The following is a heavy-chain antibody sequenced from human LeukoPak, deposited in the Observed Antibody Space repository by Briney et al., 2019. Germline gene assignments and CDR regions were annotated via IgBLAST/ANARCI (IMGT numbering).Heavy chain of an antibody. D-gene: IGHD3-22*01. CDR3: ARGSITMIVVDGDFDY. CDR2: INPSGGST. V-gene: IGHV1-46*01. Sequence: ASVKVSCKASGYTFTSYYMHWVRQAPGQGLEWMGIINPSGGSTSYAQKFQGRVTMTRDMSTSTVYMELSSLRSEDTAVYYCARGSITMIVVDGDFDYWGQGTLVTVSS. CDR1: GYTFTSYY. J-gene: IGHJ4*02.